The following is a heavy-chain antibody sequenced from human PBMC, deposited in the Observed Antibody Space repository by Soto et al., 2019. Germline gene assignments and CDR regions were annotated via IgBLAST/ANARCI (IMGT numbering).Heavy chain of an antibody. Sequence: SETLSLTCTVSGVSIRDYYWSWIRQPPGKGLEWVGYIYYTGSTTYNPSLKSRLTISVDTSKNQFSLKLRSVTAADTAVYYCARLGRWLQALDSWGQGTLVTVS. CDR2: IYYTGST. CDR3: ARLGRWLQALDS. J-gene: IGHJ4*02. V-gene: IGHV4-59*08. CDR1: GVSIRDYY. D-gene: IGHD5-12*01.